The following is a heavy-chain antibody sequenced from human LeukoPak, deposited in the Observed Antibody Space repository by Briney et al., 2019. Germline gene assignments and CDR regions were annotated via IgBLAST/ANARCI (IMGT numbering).Heavy chain of an antibody. Sequence: SETLSLTCTVSGGSISSSSYYWGWIRQPPGKGLEWIGSIYYSGSTNYNPSLKSRVTISVDTSKNQFSLKLSSVTAADTAVYYCARDHYDSSGYYFDYWGQGTLVTVSS. J-gene: IGHJ4*02. V-gene: IGHV4-39*07. CDR2: IYYSGST. CDR3: ARDHYDSSGYYFDY. D-gene: IGHD3-22*01. CDR1: GGSISSSSYY.